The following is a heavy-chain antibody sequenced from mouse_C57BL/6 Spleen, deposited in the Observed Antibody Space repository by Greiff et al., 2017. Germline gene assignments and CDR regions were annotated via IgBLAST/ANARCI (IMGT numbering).Heavy chain of an antibody. CDR1: GFTFSSYG. Sequence: EVKVVESGGDLVKPGGSLKLSCAASGFTFSSYGMSWVRQTPDKRLEWVATISSGGSYTYYPDSVKGRFTISRDNAKNTLYLQMSSLKSEDTAMYYCARQNSLDYWGQGTTLTVSS. V-gene: IGHV5-6*01. CDR3: ARQNSLDY. J-gene: IGHJ2*01. CDR2: ISSGGSYT.